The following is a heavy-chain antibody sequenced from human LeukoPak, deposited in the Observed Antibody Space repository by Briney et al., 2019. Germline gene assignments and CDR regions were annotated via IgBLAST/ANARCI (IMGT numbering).Heavy chain of an antibody. CDR1: GFTFSSYS. CDR3: AKVPYGSGSYLVYYFDY. Sequence: GGSLRLSCAASGFTFSSYSMNWVRQAPGKGLEWVSYISSSSSTIYYADSVKGRFTISRDNAKNSLYLQMNSLRAEDTAVYYCAKVPYGSGSYLVYYFDYWGQGTLVTVSS. CDR2: ISSSSSTI. J-gene: IGHJ4*02. D-gene: IGHD3-10*01. V-gene: IGHV3-48*01.